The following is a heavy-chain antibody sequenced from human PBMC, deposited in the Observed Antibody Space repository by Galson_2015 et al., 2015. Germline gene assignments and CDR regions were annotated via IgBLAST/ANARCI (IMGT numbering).Heavy chain of an antibody. J-gene: IGHJ3*02. D-gene: IGHD5-12*01. V-gene: IGHV3-53*01. CDR2: IYSGGST. Sequence: SLRLSCAASGFTVSSNYMSWVRQAPGKGLEWVSVIYSGGSTYYADSVKDRLTISRDNSKNTLYLQMNNLRAEAAAVYYCATVATIRSGGAFEIWGQGTMVAVSS. CDR3: ATVATIRSGGAFEI. CDR1: GFTVSSNY.